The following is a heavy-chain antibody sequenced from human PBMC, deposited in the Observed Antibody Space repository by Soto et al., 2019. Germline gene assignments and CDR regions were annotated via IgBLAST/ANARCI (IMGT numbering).Heavy chain of an antibody. CDR3: AREVAVAGVPPGGAFQV. Sequence: ESGGGVVQPGTSLRLSCAASGFTLSSYGMHWVRQAPGKGLEWVAVLWSDGSTRYYADSVEGRFTISRDISKNTLSLLMNSLRADDTAIYYCAREVAVAGVPPGGAFQVWGQGTMVTVSS. J-gene: IGHJ3*01. D-gene: IGHD6-19*01. CDR1: GFTLSSYG. V-gene: IGHV3-33*01. CDR2: LWSDGSTR.